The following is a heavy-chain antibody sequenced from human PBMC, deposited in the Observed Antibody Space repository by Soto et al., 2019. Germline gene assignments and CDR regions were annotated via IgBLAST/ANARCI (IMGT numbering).Heavy chain of an antibody. V-gene: IGHV3-23*01. D-gene: IGHD1-20*01. CDR2: ISVSDAFI. Sequence: GGSLRLSCAASGFNVGAFAVNWVRQAPGKGLEWVSGISVSDAFIYYADSVRGRFSISRDASENILYLQMNSLRVDDTALYYCTRETVAGITGLDYWGPGTLVTVPS. CDR1: GFNVGAFA. CDR3: TRETVAGITGLDY. J-gene: IGHJ4*02.